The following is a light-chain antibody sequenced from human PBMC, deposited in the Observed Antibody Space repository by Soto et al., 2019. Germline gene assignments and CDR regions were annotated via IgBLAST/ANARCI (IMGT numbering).Light chain of an antibody. CDR3: QKYYGYWWM. Sequence: DIQMTQSPSSLSASVGDRVTITCRAIQGISTYLGWYQQKPGKVPKSLIYSASNLQSGVPSRFSASGFGTEFTVAITDMQPADCGTYYCQKYYGYWWMFAQATKVDIK. CDR1: QGISTY. V-gene: IGKV1-16*01. CDR2: SAS. J-gene: IGKJ1*01.